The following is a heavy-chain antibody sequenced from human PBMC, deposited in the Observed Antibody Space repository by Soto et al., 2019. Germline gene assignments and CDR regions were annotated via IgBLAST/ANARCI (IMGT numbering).Heavy chain of an antibody. J-gene: IGHJ3*02. CDR3: ARGFNTWNDGYSFDI. CDR1: GYTFTSYG. Sequence: KKSGASVKVSCKASGYTFTSYGISWVRQAPGQGLEWMGWISAYNGNTNYAQKFQGRVTMTRNTSISTAYMELRSLRSEDTAVYYCARGFNTWNDGYSFDIWRHATMVTVSS. V-gene: IGHV1-18*01. D-gene: IGHD1-20*01. CDR2: ISAYNGNT.